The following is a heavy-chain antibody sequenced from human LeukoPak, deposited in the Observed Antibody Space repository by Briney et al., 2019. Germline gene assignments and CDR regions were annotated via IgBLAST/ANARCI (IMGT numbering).Heavy chain of an antibody. J-gene: IGHJ4*02. V-gene: IGHV4-34*01. D-gene: IGHD3-16*02. Sequence: SETLSLTCAVYGGYFSGYYWSRIRQPPGKGLEWIGEINHSGSTNYNPSLKSRVTISVDTSKNQFSLKLSSVTAADTAVYYCATLIDDYVWGSYRYRDYFDYWGQGTLVTVSS. CDR3: ATLIDDYVWGSYRYRDYFDY. CDR2: INHSGST. CDR1: GGYFSGYY.